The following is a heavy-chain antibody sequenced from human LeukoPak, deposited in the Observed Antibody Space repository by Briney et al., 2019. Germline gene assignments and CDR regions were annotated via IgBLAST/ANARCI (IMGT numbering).Heavy chain of an antibody. D-gene: IGHD1-26*01. V-gene: IGHV1-69*04. J-gene: IGHJ5*02. CDR1: GGTFSSYA. CDR2: IIPILGIA. Sequence: ASVKVSCKASGGTFSSYAISWVRQAPGQGLEWMGRIIPILGIANYAQKFQGRVTITRDTSASTAYMELSSLRSEDTAVYYCARCSGSYLVLSWGQGILVTVSS. CDR3: ARCSGSYLVLS.